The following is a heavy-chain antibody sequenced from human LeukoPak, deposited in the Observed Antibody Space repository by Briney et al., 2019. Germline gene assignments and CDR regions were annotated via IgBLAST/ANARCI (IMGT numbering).Heavy chain of an antibody. J-gene: IGHJ3*02. CDR2: IYYSGST. CDR3: ARGDYDFWSGEEAFDI. V-gene: IGHV4-59*08. D-gene: IGHD3-3*01. CDR1: GGSISTYY. Sequence: SETLSLTCTVSGGSISTYYWNWIRQPPGKGLEWIGYIYYSGSTNYNPSLKSRVTMSVDTSINQFSLKLNSVTAADTAVYYCARGDYDFWSGEEAFDIWGQGTMVTVSS.